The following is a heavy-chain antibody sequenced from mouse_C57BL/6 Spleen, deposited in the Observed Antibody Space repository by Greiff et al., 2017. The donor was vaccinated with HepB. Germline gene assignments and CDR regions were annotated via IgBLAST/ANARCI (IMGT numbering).Heavy chain of an antibody. CDR2: IDPANGNT. CDR1: GFNIKNTY. V-gene: IGHV14-3*01. D-gene: IGHD2-1*01. CDR3: ALYYGNSLYYAMDY. J-gene: IGHJ4*01. Sequence: EVQRVESVAELVRPGASVKLSCTASGFNIKNTYMHWVKQRPEQGLEWIGRIDPANGNTKYAPKFQGKATITADTSSNTAYLQLSSLTSEDTAIYYCALYYGNSLYYAMDYWGQGTSVTVSS.